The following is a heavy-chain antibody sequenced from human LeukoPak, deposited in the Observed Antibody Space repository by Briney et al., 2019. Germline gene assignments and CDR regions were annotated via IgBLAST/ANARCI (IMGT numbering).Heavy chain of an antibody. CDR3: ASSSPSDY. D-gene: IGHD6-6*01. Sequence: PGGSLRLSCAASGFTFSSYSMNWVRQAPGKGLEWVSSISSSSSYIYYADSVKGRFTISRDNDKNSLYLQMNSLRAEDTAVCYCASSSPSDYWGQGTLVTVSS. V-gene: IGHV3-21*01. CDR1: GFTFSSYS. CDR2: ISSSSSYI. J-gene: IGHJ4*02.